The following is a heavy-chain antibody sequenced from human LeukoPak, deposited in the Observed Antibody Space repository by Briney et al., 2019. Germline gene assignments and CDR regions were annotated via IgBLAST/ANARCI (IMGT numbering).Heavy chain of an antibody. D-gene: IGHD3-3*01. CDR2: ISYDGSNK. CDR3: ARETITIFGVGRPYYFDY. CDR1: GFTFSSYA. J-gene: IGHJ4*02. Sequence: PGGSLRLSCAASGFTFSSYAMSWVRQAPGKGLEWVAVISYDGSNKYYADSVKGRFTISRDNSKNTLYLQMNSLRAEDTAVYYCARETITIFGVGRPYYFDYWGQGTLVTVSS. V-gene: IGHV3-30-3*01.